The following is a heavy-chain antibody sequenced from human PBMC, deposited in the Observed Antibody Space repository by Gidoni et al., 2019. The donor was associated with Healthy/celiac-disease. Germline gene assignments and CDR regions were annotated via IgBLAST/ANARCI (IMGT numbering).Heavy chain of an antibody. J-gene: IGHJ4*02. CDR3: AKSQTVYSYGCFDY. Sequence: EVQLLESGGGLVQPGGSLRLSCAASVFTSSSYAMSWVRQAPVKGLEWVSAISGSGGSTYYADSVKGRFTISRDNSKNTLYLQMNSLRAEDTAVYYCAKSQTVYSYGCFDYWGQGTLVTVSS. V-gene: IGHV3-23*01. CDR2: ISGSGGST. CDR1: VFTSSSYA. D-gene: IGHD5-18*01.